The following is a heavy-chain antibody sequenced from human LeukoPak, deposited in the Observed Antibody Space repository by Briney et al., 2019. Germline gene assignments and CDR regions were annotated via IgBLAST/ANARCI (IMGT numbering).Heavy chain of an antibody. CDR2: VNHSGGGV. V-gene: IGHV1-46*01. J-gene: IGHJ5*02. Sequence: ASVKVSCKASGFGLLHTWMHWVRQAPGQGRAWVGLVNHSGGGVTNAPKVQGRITMTRDTSATTIYMELSSLTSEDTAIYYCVKDNSVAEMSWWFDPWGQGTLVIVSS. D-gene: IGHD2/OR15-2a*01. CDR1: GFGLLHTW. CDR3: VKDNSVAEMSWWFDP.